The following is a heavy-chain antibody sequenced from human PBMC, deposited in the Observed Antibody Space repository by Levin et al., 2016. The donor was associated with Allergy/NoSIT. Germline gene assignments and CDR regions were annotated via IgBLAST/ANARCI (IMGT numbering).Heavy chain of an antibody. J-gene: IGHJ3*02. CDR2: IDWDDDT. CDR3: ARMRIGDDGYDAFDI. D-gene: IGHD3-16*01. CDR1: GFSLSTSGMR. V-gene: IGHV2-70*04. Sequence: SGPTLVKPTQTLTLTCTFSGFSLSTSGMRVSWIRQPPGKALEWLARIDWDDDTFYSTSLRTRLTISKDASKNQVVLTMTNMDPMDTATYFCARMRIGDDGYDAFDIWGQGTMVTVSS.